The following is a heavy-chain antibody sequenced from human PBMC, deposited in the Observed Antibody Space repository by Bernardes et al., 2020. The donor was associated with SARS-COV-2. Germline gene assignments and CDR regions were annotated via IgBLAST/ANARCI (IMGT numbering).Heavy chain of an antibody. CDR1: GGSFSGYY. V-gene: IGHV4-34*01. D-gene: IGHD5-18*01. CDR2: INHSGST. J-gene: IGHJ6*02. CDR3: ARRKQLWLNYYYYYGMDV. Sequence: ATLSLTCAVYGGSFSGYYWSWIRQPPGKGLEWIGEINHSGSTNYNPSLKSRVTISVDTSKNQFSLKLSSVTAADTAVYYCARRKQLWLNYYYYYGMDVWGQGTTVTVSS.